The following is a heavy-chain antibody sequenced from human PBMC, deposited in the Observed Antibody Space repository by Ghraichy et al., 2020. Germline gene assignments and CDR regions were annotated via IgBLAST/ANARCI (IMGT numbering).Heavy chain of an antibody. V-gene: IGHV3-23*01. Sequence: GESLNISCAASGFTFSSYAMSWVRQPPGKGLEWVSSIGSSGDFTYYADSVMGRFTISRDNSKNTLSLQMNSLRAEDTAIYHCAKRGHDYHESSGYYTFYFDHGGQRALVTVSS. CDR1: GFTFSSYA. D-gene: IGHD3-22*01. CDR2: IGSSGDFT. CDR3: AKRGHDYHESSGYYTFYFDH. J-gene: IGHJ4*02.